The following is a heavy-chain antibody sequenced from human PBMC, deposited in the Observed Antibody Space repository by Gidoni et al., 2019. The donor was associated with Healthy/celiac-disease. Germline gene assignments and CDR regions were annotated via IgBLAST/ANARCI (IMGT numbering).Heavy chain of an antibody. D-gene: IGHD4-17*01. J-gene: IGHJ6*02. V-gene: IGHV3-11*01. CDR3: ARSERGGTVTTSYYYYYGMDV. CDR2: ISSSGSTI. Sequence: QVQLVESGGGLVKPGGSLRLSCAASGFTFSDYYMSLIRQAPGKGLEWVSYISSSGSTIYYADSVKGRFTISRDNAKNSLYLQMNSLRAEDTAVYYCARSERGGTVTTSYYYYYGMDVWGQGTTVTVSS. CDR1: GFTFSDYY.